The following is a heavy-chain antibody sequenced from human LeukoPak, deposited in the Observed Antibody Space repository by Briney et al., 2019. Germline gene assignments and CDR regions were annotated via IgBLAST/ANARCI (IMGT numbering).Heavy chain of an antibody. CDR1: GGSISSSSYY. J-gene: IGHJ4*02. CDR3: ARVNLGVRGYGLDY. CDR2: IYYSGST. D-gene: IGHD3-10*01. Sequence: SETLSLTCTVSGGSISSSSYYWGWIRQPPGKGLEWIGSIYYSGSTYYNPSLKSRVTISVDTSKNQFSLKLSSVTAVDTAVYYCARVNLGVRGYGLDYWGQGTLVTVSS. V-gene: IGHV4-39*07.